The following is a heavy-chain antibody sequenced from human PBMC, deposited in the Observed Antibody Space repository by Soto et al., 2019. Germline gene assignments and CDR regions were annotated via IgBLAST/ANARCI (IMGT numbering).Heavy chain of an antibody. J-gene: IGHJ4*02. CDR1: GYTFTSYG. CDR2: ISAYNGNT. CDR3: ARDQGILTGYDYFAY. V-gene: IGHV1-18*04. D-gene: IGHD3-9*01. Sequence: GASVKVSCKASGYTFTSYGISWVRQAPGQGLEWMGWISAYNGNTNYAQKLQGRVTMTTDTSTSTAYMELRSLRSDDTAVYYCARDQGILTGYDYFAYWGQGTLVTVSS.